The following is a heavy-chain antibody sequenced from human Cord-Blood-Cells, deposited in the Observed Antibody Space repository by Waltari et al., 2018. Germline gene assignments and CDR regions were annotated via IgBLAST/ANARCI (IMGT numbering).Heavy chain of an antibody. CDR1: GYTFTGYY. D-gene: IGHD1-26*01. Sequence: QVQLVQSGAEVKKPGASVKVSCKASGYTFTGYYMHWVRQAPGQGLEWMGWINPNSGGTKDAQKFQGRVTMTRDTSISTAYMELSRRRSDDTAVYYCARDSGSYFTSFDYWGQGTLVTVSS. CDR2: INPNSGGT. V-gene: IGHV1-2*02. CDR3: ARDSGSYFTSFDY. J-gene: IGHJ4*02.